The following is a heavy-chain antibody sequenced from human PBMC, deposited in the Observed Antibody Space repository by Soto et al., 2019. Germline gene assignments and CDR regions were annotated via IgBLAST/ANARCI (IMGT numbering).Heavy chain of an antibody. D-gene: IGHD3-3*01. CDR3: ARVFYDFWSGYSYYYYYGMDV. J-gene: IGHJ6*02. Sequence: GASVKVSCKASGYTFTSYDINWVRQATGQGLEWMGWMNPNSGNTGYAQKFQGRVTMTRNTSISTAYMELSSLRSEDTAVYYCARVFYDFWSGYSYYYYYGMDVWGQGTTVTVSS. CDR1: GYTFTSYD. V-gene: IGHV1-8*01. CDR2: MNPNSGNT.